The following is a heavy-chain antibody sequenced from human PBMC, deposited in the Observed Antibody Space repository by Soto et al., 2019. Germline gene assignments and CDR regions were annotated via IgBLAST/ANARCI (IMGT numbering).Heavy chain of an antibody. CDR2: ISYDGSYK. D-gene: IGHD4-17*01. CDR1: GFTFSSYN. V-gene: IGHV3-30*18. J-gene: IGHJ6*02. Sequence: QVQLVESGGGVVQPGGSLRLSCAASGFTFSSYNMHWVRQAPGKGLEWVTIISYDGSYKYYADSVKGRFTISRENSKNTLYLQMNSLRDEDTALYYCAKDNDPTVTGYYNHYGMDVWGQGTTVTVSS. CDR3: AKDNDPTVTGYYNHYGMDV.